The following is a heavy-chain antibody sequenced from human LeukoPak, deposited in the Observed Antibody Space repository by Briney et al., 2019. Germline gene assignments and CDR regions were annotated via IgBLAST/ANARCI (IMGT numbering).Heavy chain of an antibody. Sequence: PSETLSLTCTVSGGSINGYYWSWIRQPPGKGLEWIGYIYYNGRTNYNPSLKSPVTISVDTSKNQFSLKLSSVTAADTALYYCASVGYCSSTSCYTDAFDIWGQGTMVTVSS. J-gene: IGHJ3*02. V-gene: IGHV4-59*08. D-gene: IGHD2-2*02. CDR3: ASVGYCSSTSCYTDAFDI. CDR1: GGSINGYY. CDR2: IYYNGRT.